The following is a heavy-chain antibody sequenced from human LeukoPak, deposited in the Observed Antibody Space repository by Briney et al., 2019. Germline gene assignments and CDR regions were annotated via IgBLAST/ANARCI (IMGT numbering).Heavy chain of an antibody. CDR2: ISGSGGST. Sequence: PGGSLRLSCAASGFTFSSYAMSWVRQAPGKGLEWVSAISGSGGSTYYADSVKGRFTISRDNSKNTLYLQMNSLRAEDTAVYYCAKDYYDSSGYYYPPVNWGQGTLVTVSS. CDR1: GFTFSSYA. V-gene: IGHV3-23*01. CDR3: AKDYYDSSGYYYPPVN. J-gene: IGHJ4*02. D-gene: IGHD3-22*01.